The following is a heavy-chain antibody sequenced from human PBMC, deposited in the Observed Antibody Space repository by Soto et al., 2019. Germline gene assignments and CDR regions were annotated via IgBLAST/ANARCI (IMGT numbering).Heavy chain of an antibody. CDR1: GGTFSSYS. J-gene: IGHJ4*02. Sequence: QVQLVQSGAEVKKPGSSVKVSCKASGGTFSSYSINWVRQAPGQGLEWMGEIIPIFGTANYAQKCQGRVTITADESTSTAYMELSSLRSEDTDEYYCARDGGRHCGGIHYCGQRPLVTVSS. CDR3: ARDGGRHCGGIHY. D-gene: IGHD1-26*01. CDR2: IIPIFGTA. V-gene: IGHV1-69*01.